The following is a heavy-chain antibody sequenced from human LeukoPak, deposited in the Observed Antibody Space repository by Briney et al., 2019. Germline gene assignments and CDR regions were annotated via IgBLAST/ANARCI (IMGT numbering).Heavy chain of an antibody. Sequence: SETLSLTCTVSGGSISSYYWSWIGQPPGKGLEWIGYIYYSGSTNSNPSLKSRVTISVDTSKNQFSLKLRSVTAADTAVYYCARRGWYNSGWYYLDYWGQGTLVAVSS. CDR1: GGSISSYY. CDR3: ARRGWYNSGWYYLDY. D-gene: IGHD6-19*01. J-gene: IGHJ4*02. V-gene: IGHV4-59*01. CDR2: IYYSGST.